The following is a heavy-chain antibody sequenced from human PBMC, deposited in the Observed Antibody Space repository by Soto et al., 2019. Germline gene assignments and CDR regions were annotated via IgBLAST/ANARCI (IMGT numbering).Heavy chain of an antibody. CDR1: VFSFHTYT. CDR2: ISSSSSYI. J-gene: IGHJ1*01. V-gene: IGHV3-21*01. D-gene: IGHD3-3*01. CDR3: ARESLWIDGSFEH. Sequence: SLRRSCERSVFSFHTYTMDWVLQNPGKGLEWVSSISSSSSYIYYADSVKGRFTISRDNAKDSLFLQMNSLRAEDTAVYYCARESLWIDGSFEHWGQGTLVTVSS.